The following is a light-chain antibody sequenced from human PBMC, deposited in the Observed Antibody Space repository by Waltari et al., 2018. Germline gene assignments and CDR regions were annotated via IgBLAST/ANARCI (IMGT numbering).Light chain of an antibody. J-gene: IGKJ2*03. CDR1: QSISNW. V-gene: IGKV1-5*03. CDR3: QQYSGFSPYG. CDR2: RAS. Sequence: IQMTQSPSTLSASVGDRVTTTSRASQSISNWLAWYQQKPGKAPKLLIYRASNLEGWVSSRFSGSGSGTEFTLTISSLQPDDIATDYCQQYSGFSPYGFGQGTTLNI.